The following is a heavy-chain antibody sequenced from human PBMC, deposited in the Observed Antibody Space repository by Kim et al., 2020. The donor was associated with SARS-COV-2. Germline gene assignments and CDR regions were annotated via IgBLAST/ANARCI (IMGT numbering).Heavy chain of an antibody. CDR2: IWYDGSNK. D-gene: IGHD6-6*01. Sequence: GGSLRLSCAASGFTFGGFGMHWVRQAPGKGLEWVAVIWYDGSNKYYADSVKGRFTISRDNSNNMLYLQMSSLRAEDTAVYFCASTQSSYGTSSGLDYCGQGTLVTVS. V-gene: IGHV3-33*01. CDR3: ASTQSSYGTSSGLDY. J-gene: IGHJ4*02. CDR1: GFTFGGFG.